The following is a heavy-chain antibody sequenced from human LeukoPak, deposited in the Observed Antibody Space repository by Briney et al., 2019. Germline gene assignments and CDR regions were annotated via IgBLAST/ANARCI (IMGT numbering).Heavy chain of an antibody. CDR2: IGSSISYI. CDR3: AREGYYSGLDV. CDR1: GFTFSSYS. V-gene: IGHV3-21*01. Sequence: GGSLRLSCAASGFTFSSYSMKWVRQGPGKGLEWVSFIGSSISYISYADSVRGRFTISRDNAKNSLYLQMNSLRAEDTAVYYCAREGYYSGLDVWGQGTTVTVSS. J-gene: IGHJ6*02.